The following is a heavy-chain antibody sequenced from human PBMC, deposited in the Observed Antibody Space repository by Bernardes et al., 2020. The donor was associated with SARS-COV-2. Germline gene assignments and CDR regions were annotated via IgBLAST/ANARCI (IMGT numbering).Heavy chain of an antibody. CDR2: VFRSGIT. Sequence: SEPLSLTCSVSGGSTSTFFWSWIRQPAGKGLEWIGRVFRSGITDYNPSLQSRVTMSVDTSKNQFSLKLRSVSAADTAVYYCEREGDYDSSAYSLDYWGQGILVTVSS. V-gene: IGHV4-4*07. J-gene: IGHJ4*02. D-gene: IGHD3-22*01. CDR1: GGSTSTFF. CDR3: EREGDYDSSAYSLDY.